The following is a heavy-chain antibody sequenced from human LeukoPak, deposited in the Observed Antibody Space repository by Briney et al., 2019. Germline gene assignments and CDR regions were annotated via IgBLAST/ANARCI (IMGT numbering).Heavy chain of an antibody. CDR2: INPNSGGT. Sequence: ASVKVSCKASGNTFTGYYMHWVRQAPGQGLEWMGRINPNSGGTNYAQKFQGRVTMTRDTSISTAYMELSRLRSDDTAVYYCARDRYSSSPGDFDYWGQGTLVTVSS. CDR1: GNTFTGYY. J-gene: IGHJ4*02. V-gene: IGHV1-2*06. CDR3: ARDRYSSSPGDFDY. D-gene: IGHD6-6*01.